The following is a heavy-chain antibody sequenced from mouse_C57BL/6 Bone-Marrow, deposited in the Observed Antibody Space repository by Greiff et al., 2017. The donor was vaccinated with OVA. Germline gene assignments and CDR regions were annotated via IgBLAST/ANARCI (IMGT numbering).Heavy chain of an antibody. CDR2: ISYDGSN. J-gene: IGHJ3*01. Sequence: EVQLQQSGPGLVKPSQSLSLTCSVTGYSITSGYYWNWIRQFPGNKLEWMGYISYDGSNNYNPSLKNRISITRDTSKNQFFLKLNSVTTEDTATYYCASDAWFAYWGQGTLVTVSA. D-gene: IGHD3-1*01. V-gene: IGHV3-6*01. CDR1: GYSITSGYY. CDR3: ASDAWFAY.